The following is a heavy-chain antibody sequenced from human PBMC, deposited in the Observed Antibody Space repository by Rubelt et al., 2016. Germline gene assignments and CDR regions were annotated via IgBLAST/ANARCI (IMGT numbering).Heavy chain of an antibody. J-gene: IGHJ6*02. CDR2: IIPIFGTA. CDR3: ARELVPAVPGFYYGMDV. D-gene: IGHD2-2*01. V-gene: IGHV1-69*01. Sequence: QVQLVQSGAEVKKPGSSVKVSCKASGGTFSSYAISWVRQAPGQGLEWMGGIIPIFGTANYAQKFQGRVTITADESTSTAYMELSSLRSEDTAVYYCARELVPAVPGFYYGMDVWGQGTTVTVSS. CDR1: GGTFSSYA.